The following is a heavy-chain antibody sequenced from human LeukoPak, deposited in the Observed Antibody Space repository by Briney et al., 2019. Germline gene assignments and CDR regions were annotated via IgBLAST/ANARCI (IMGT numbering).Heavy chain of an antibody. Sequence: ASVKVSCKASGGTFSSYAISSVRQAPGQGLEWMGGITPIFGTANYAKKFQGRVTITADESTSTAYMELSSLRSEDTAVYYCASVMWGTNSVDVDYWGQGTLVTVSS. CDR2: ITPIFGTA. D-gene: IGHD4-23*01. CDR1: GGTFSSYA. CDR3: ASVMWGTNSVDVDY. J-gene: IGHJ4*02. V-gene: IGHV1-69*13.